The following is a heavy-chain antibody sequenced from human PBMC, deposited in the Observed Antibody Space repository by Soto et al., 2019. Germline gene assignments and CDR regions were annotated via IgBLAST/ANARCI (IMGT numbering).Heavy chain of an antibody. Sequence: SETLSLTCTVSGGSISSYYWSWIRQPPGKGLEWIGYIYYSGSTNYNPSLKSRVTISVDTSKNQFSLKLSSVTAADTAVYYCARDNKGTRPKLRFLKGPNWFAPWGQGTLVTVS. J-gene: IGHJ5*02. D-gene: IGHD3-3*01. CDR2: IYYSGST. V-gene: IGHV4-59*01. CDR1: GGSISSYY. CDR3: ARDNKGTRPKLRFLKGPNWFAP.